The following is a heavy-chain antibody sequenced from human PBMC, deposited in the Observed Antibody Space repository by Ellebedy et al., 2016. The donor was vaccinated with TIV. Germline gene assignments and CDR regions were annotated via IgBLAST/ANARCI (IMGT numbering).Heavy chain of an antibody. Sequence: AASVKVSCKASGYDFGSYSIAWVRQAPGQAPEWMGGISAYNRNTHYAQRLKDRVTMTTDTSTSTADMELRSLRSDDTAVYYCATSATFIAGGRADYWGQGTLVTVSS. D-gene: IGHD6-13*01. CDR1: GYDFGSYS. J-gene: IGHJ4*02. V-gene: IGHV1-18*01. CDR3: ATSATFIAGGRADY. CDR2: ISAYNRNT.